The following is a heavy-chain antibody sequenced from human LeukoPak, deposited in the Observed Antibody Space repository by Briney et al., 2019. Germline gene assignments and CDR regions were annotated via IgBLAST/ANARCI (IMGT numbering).Heavy chain of an antibody. V-gene: IGHV3-21*01. J-gene: IGHJ4*02. CDR1: GFTFSSYS. Sequence: GGSLRLSCAASGFTFSSYSMNWVRQAPGRGLGWVSSISSSSSYIYYADSVKGRFTISRDNAKNSLYLQMNSLRAEDTAVYYCARVGGYCSSTSCYDWGQGTLVTVSS. CDR3: ARVGGYCSSTSCYD. D-gene: IGHD2-2*01. CDR2: ISSSSSYI.